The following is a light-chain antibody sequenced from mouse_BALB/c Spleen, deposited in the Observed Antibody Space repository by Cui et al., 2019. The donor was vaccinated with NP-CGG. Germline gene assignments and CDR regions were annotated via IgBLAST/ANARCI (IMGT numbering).Light chain of an antibody. CDR3: ALWYSNHWV. CDR1: TGAVTTSNY. Sequence: HVVAPQESALTASPGETVTLTCRSSTGAVTTSNYANWVQEKPDHLFTGLIGGTNNRAPGVPARFSGSPIGDKAALTITGAQTEDEAIYFCALWYSNHWVFGGGTKLTVL. CDR2: GTN. J-gene: IGLJ1*01. V-gene: IGLV1*01.